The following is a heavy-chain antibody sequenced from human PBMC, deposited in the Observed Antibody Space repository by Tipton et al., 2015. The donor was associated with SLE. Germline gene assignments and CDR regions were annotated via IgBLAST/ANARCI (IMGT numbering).Heavy chain of an antibody. CDR2: ISYSGDT. CDR3: ARRMVQGGDALDI. J-gene: IGHJ3*02. CDR1: GGSISSYY. Sequence: PGLVKPSETLSLNCTVSGGSISSYYWSWIRQPPGKGLEWIGYISYSGDTRHNPSLQSRVTVSIDPSKNQFSLKLRSVTAADTAVYYCARRMVQGGDALDIWGQGTMVTVSS. V-gene: IGHV4-59*12. D-gene: IGHD3-10*01.